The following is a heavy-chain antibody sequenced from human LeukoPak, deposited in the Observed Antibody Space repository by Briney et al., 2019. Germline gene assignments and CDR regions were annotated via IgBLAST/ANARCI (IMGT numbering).Heavy chain of an antibody. V-gene: IGHV3-23*01. Sequence: GGSLRLSCAASGFTFSSYAMSWVRQAPGKGLEWVSAISGSGGSTYYADSVKGRFTISRDNSKNTLYLQMNSLRAEDTAVYYCAKGGIRITFGGVIAVDAFDIWGQGTMVTVSS. CDR2: ISGSGGST. D-gene: IGHD3-16*02. CDR1: GFTFSSYA. CDR3: AKGGIRITFGGVIAVDAFDI. J-gene: IGHJ3*02.